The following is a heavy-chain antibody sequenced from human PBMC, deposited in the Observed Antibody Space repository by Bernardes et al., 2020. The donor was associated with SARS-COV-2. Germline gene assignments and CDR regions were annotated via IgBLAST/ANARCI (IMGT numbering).Heavy chain of an antibody. V-gene: IGHV1-18*01. CDR1: GYTFTSYG. D-gene: IGHD5-18*01. Sequence: AGVKVSCKASGYTFTSYGISWVRQAPGQGLEWMGWISADSGNTDYAQKIQGRVTMTTDTSTSTAYMELRSLRSDDTAVYYCATVVGYSYGGGWFDPWGQGTLVTVSS. CDR2: ISADSGNT. CDR3: ATVVGYSYGGGWFDP. J-gene: IGHJ5*02.